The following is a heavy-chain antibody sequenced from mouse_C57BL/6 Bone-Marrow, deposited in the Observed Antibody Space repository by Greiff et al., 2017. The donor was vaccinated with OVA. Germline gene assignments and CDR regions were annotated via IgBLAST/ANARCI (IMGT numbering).Heavy chain of an antibody. Sequence: VHLVESGAELARPGASVKLSCKASGYTFTSYGISWVKQRTGQGLEWIGEIYPRSGNTYYNEKFKGKATLTADKSSSTAYMELRSLTSEDSAVYFCARGSITPFAYWGQGTLVTVSA. CDR3: ARGSITPFAY. CDR2: IYPRSGNT. CDR1: GYTFTSYG. J-gene: IGHJ3*01. V-gene: IGHV1-81*01. D-gene: IGHD1-3*01.